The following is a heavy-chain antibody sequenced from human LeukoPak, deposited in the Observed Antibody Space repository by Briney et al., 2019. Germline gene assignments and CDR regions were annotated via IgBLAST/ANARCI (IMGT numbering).Heavy chain of an antibody. CDR2: ISSSSSYI. V-gene: IGHV3-21*01. CDR3: ARDEYSGYVHFDY. J-gene: IGHJ4*02. D-gene: IGHD5-12*01. CDR1: GFTYSSYS. Sequence: GGSLRLSCAASGFTYSSYSMNWVRQAPGKGLEWVSSISSSSSYIYYADSVKGRFTISRDNAKNSLYLQMNSLRAEDTAVYYCARDEYSGYVHFDYWGQGTLVTVSS.